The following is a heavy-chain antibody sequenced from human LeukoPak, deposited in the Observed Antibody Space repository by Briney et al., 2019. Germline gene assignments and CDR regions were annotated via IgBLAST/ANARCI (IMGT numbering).Heavy chain of an antibody. CDR1: GGSLGIYY. Sequence: PSETPSLTCTVSGGSLGIYYWSWIRQPPGKGLEWIGHVYSSGSTNYNPSLRSRLTVSVDTSKNQFSLKLNSVTAADTAVYYCARSGAEQWLVVFDSWGQGTPVTVSS. D-gene: IGHD6-19*01. CDR3: ARSGAEQWLVVFDS. CDR2: VYSSGST. J-gene: IGHJ4*02. V-gene: IGHV4-59*12.